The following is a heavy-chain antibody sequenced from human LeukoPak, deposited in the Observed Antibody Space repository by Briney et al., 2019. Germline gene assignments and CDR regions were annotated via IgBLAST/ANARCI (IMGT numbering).Heavy chain of an antibody. CDR2: ISWNSGRI. CDR3: AKDASYYDSSGPVAY. V-gene: IGHV3-9*01. Sequence: SGGSLRLSCAASGFTFDDDAMHWVRHAPGKGVEWVSGISWNSGRIGYADSVKGRFTISRDNAKNSLSLQMNSLTAEDTALYYCAKDASYYDSSGPVAYWGQGTLVTVSS. J-gene: IGHJ4*02. CDR1: GFTFDDDA. D-gene: IGHD3-22*01.